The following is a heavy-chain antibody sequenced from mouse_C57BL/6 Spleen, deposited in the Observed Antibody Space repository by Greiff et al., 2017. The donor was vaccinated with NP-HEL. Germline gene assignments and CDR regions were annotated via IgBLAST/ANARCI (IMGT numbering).Heavy chain of an antibody. J-gene: IGHJ4*01. CDR3: ARSRLNYYYAIDY. CDR1: GYAFSSYW. Sequence: VKLVESGAELVKPGASVKISCKASGYAFSSYWMNWVKQRPGKGLEWIGQIYPGDGDTNYNGKFKGKATLTADKSSSTAYMQLSSLTSEDSAVYFCARSRLNYYYAIDYWGQGTSVTVSS. CDR2: IYPGDGDT. V-gene: IGHV1-80*01.